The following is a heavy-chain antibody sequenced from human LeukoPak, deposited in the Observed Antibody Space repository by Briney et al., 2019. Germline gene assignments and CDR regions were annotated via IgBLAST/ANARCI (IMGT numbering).Heavy chain of an antibody. V-gene: IGHV1-2*02. CDR3: ARVGGEDIVVVPAANFDY. D-gene: IGHD2-2*01. CDR2: INPNSGGT. CDR1: GYTFTGYY. J-gene: IGHJ4*02. Sequence: ASVKVSCKASGYTFTGYYMHWVRQAPGQGLEWMGWINPNSGGTNYAQKFQGRVTMTRDTSISTAYMELSRLRSDDTAVYYCARVGGEDIVVVPAANFDYWGQGTLVTVSS.